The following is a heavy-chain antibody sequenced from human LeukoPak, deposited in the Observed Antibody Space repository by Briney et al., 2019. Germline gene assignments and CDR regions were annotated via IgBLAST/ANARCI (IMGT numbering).Heavy chain of an antibody. Sequence: SVKVSCKASGGTFSSYAISWVRQAPGQGLEWMGRIIPIFGTANYAQKFQGRVTITTDESTSTAYMELSSLRSEDTAVYYCARVSRGIAVPADDFDYWGQGPLVTVSS. J-gene: IGHJ4*02. D-gene: IGHD6-19*01. V-gene: IGHV1-69*05. CDR3: ARVSRGIAVPADDFDY. CDR2: IIPIFGTA. CDR1: GGTFSSYA.